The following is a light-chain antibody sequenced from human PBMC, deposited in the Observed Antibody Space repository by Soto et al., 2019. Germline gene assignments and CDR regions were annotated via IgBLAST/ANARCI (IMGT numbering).Light chain of an antibody. Sequence: EVGWTQCPGTLSLSPGERATLSCRASQSFSSSYLAWYQQKPGQAPRLLIYATSSRATGIPDRFSGSGSQTDFTLTISRLEPEDFAVYYCQQYGTSPRTFGQGTKVDI. CDR3: QQYGTSPRT. J-gene: IGKJ1*01. CDR2: ATS. V-gene: IGKV3-20*01. CDR1: QSFSSSY.